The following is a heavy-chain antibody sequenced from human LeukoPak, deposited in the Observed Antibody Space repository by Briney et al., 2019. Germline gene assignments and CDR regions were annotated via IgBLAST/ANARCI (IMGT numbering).Heavy chain of an antibody. Sequence: GESLKISCKGSGYSFTSYWIAWVRQMPGKGLEWMGIIYPGDSDTRYSPSFQGQVTISADKSISTAYLQWSSLKASDTAMYYCARLITMVRGVTNWFDPWGQGTLVTVSS. J-gene: IGHJ5*02. V-gene: IGHV5-51*01. CDR3: ARLITMVRGVTNWFDP. CDR2: IYPGDSDT. CDR1: GYSFTSYW. D-gene: IGHD3-10*01.